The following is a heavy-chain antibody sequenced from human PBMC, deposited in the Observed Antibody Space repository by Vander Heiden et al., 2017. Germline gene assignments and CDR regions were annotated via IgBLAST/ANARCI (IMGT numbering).Heavy chain of an antibody. CDR3: ARLKNRSLDY. Sequence: QLQLQESGPGLVTPSETRSTYSCGWIRQPPGKGLEWIGSIYYSGNTYYNPSRKGRVTISVDTSKNQFSLKLNSVTAADTAVYFCARLKNRSLDYWGQGALVTVSS. CDR1: STYS. V-gene: IGHV4-39*01. J-gene: IGHJ4*02. CDR2: IYYSGNT.